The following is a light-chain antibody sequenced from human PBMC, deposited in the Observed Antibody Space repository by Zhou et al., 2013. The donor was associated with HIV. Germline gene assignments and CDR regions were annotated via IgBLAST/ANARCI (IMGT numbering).Light chain of an antibody. CDR3: QQYYNYSRT. CDR2: KAS. CDR1: QSISSW. V-gene: IGKV1-5*03. J-gene: IGKJ1*01. Sequence: DIQMTQSPSTLSASVGDRVTITCRASQSISSWLAWYQQKPGKAPKLLIYKASSLESGVPSRFSGSGSGTEFSLTISGLQPDDFATYYCQQYYNYSRTFGQGTNGGKSN.